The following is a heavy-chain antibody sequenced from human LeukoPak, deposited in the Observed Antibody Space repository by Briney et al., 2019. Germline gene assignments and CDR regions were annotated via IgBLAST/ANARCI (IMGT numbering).Heavy chain of an antibody. CDR1: GFTFSSYG. Sequence: GGSLRLSCAASGFTFSSYGMHWVRQAPGKGLEWVAFIWYDGSNKYYADSVKGRFTISRDNSKNTLYLQMNSLRAEDTAVYYCARASGSSWARYYYYYMDVWGKGTTVTVSS. J-gene: IGHJ6*03. CDR3: ARASGSSWARYYYYYMDV. V-gene: IGHV3-33*01. D-gene: IGHD6-13*01. CDR2: IWYDGSNK.